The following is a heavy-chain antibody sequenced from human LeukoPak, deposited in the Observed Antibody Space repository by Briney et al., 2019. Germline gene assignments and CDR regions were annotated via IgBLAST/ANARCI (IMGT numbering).Heavy chain of an antibody. J-gene: IGHJ4*02. CDR3: MTNQY. D-gene: IGHD1-14*01. CDR1: GFTFSNYW. Sequence: PGGSLRLSCAASGFTFSNYWMSWVRQTPGMGLEWVANIKPDGSVKDYVDSVKGRFTFSRDNAKNSVYLPMNSLRAEDTAMYYCMTNQYWGQGTLVTVSS. V-gene: IGHV3-7*01. CDR2: IKPDGSVK.